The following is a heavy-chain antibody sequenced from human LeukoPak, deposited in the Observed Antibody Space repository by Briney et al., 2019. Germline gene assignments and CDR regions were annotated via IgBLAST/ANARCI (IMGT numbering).Heavy chain of an antibody. CDR1: GFTLSNYA. CDR2: IRDNGFST. Sequence: GGSLRLSCEASGFTLSNYAMTWVRQAPGKGLEWVSTIRDNGFSTYYADSVKGRFTVSRDSSKNTLFLQLNSLRAEDTAIYFCAKKPVSGSSHPANYFDYWGQGTLVTVSS. CDR3: AKKPVSGSSHPANYFDY. V-gene: IGHV3-23*01. D-gene: IGHD3-10*01. J-gene: IGHJ4*02.